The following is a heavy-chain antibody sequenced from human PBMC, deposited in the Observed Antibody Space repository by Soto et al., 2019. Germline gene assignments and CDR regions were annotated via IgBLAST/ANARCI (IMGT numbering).Heavy chain of an antibody. CDR3: AKVAVVRGVYDLDY. V-gene: IGHV3-23*01. CDR1: GFTFSSYA. Sequence: EVQLLESGGGLVQPGGSLRLSCAASGFTFSSYAMTWVRQAPGKGLEWVSAISGSGGSTYYADFVKGRSTISRDNSKNTLYLQMNSLRAEDTAVYYCAKVAVVRGVYDLDYWGQGTLVTVSS. J-gene: IGHJ4*02. D-gene: IGHD3-10*01. CDR2: ISGSGGST.